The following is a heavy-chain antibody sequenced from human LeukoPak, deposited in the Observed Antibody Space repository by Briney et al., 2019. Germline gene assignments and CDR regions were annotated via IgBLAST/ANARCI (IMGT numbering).Heavy chain of an antibody. Sequence: SETLSLTCTVSGGSISSYYWSWIRQPAGKGLDWIGRIYTSGSTNYNPSLKSRVTMSVDTSKNQFSLKLSSVTAADTAVYYCARDLDYGSGYDYWGQGTLVTVSS. D-gene: IGHD3-10*01. CDR2: IYTSGST. CDR1: GGSISSYY. J-gene: IGHJ4*02. V-gene: IGHV4-4*07. CDR3: ARDLDYGSGYDY.